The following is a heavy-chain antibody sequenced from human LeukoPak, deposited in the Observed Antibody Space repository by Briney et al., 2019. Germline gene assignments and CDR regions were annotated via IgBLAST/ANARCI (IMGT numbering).Heavy chain of an antibody. CDR2: INPNSGGT. CDR1: GYTFAGYY. J-gene: IGHJ5*02. V-gene: IGHV1-2*04. D-gene: IGHD3-10*01. CDR3: ARDYYGSGSYYRWFDP. Sequence: ASVKVSCKASGYTFAGYYMPWVRQAPGQGLEWMGWINPNSGGTNYAQKFQGWVTMTRDTSISTAYMELSRLRSDDTAVYYCARDYYGSGSYYRWFDPWGQGTLVTVSS.